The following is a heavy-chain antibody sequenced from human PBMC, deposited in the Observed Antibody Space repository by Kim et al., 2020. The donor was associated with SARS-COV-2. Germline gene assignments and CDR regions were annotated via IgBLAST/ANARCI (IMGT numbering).Heavy chain of an antibody. CDR1: GFTFSSYA. CDR3: ARVGSGSYYYFDY. Sequence: GGSLRLSCAASGFTFSSYAMSWVRQAPGKGLEWVSAISGSGGSTYYADSVKGRFTISRDNSKNTLYLQMNSLRAEDTAVYYCARVGSGSYYYFDYWGQGTLVTVSS. CDR2: ISGSGGST. V-gene: IGHV3-23*01. J-gene: IGHJ4*02. D-gene: IGHD1-26*01.